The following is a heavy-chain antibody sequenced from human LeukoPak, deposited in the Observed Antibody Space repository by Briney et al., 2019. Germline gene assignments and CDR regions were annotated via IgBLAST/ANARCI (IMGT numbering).Heavy chain of an antibody. J-gene: IGHJ5*02. V-gene: IGHV4-34*01. CDR3: ARGIYGPGREWLVRRRLGWFDP. Sequence: PSETLSLTCAVYGGSFSGYYWSWTRQPPGKGLEWIGEINHSGSTNYNPSLKSRVTISVDTSKNQFSLKLSSVTAADTAVYYCARGIYGPGREWLVRRRLGWFDPWGQGTLVTVSS. CDR1: GGSFSGYY. CDR2: INHSGST. D-gene: IGHD6-19*01.